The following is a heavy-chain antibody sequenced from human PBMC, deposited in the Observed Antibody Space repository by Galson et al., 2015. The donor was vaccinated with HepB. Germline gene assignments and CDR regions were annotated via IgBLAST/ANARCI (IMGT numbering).Heavy chain of an antibody. CDR1: GYTFTSYY. V-gene: IGHV1-46*01. D-gene: IGHD3-22*01. CDR3: ARAQRYYYDSSGPTGYDAFEI. Sequence: SVKVSCKASGYTFTSYYMHWVRQAPGQGLEWMGIINPSGGSTSYAQKFQGRVTMTRDTSTSTVYMELSSLRSEDTAVYYCARAQRYYYDSSGPTGYDAFEIWGQGTMVTVSS. J-gene: IGHJ3*02. CDR2: INPSGGST.